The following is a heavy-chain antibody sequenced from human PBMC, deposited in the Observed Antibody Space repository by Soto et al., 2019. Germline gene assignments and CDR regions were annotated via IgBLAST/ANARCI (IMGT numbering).Heavy chain of an antibody. CDR1: GFTFSSYS. CDR2: ISSSSSYI. V-gene: IGHV3-21*04. D-gene: IGHD1-26*01. CDR3: AKNQGVELVPLATVDWFDP. Sequence: GGSLRLSCAASGFTFSSYSMNWVRQAPGKGLEWVSSISSSSSYIYYADSVKGRFTISRDNSKSTVYLELNNLSAEDTAVYHCAKNQGVELVPLATVDWFDPWGQGSVVTVSS. J-gene: IGHJ5*02.